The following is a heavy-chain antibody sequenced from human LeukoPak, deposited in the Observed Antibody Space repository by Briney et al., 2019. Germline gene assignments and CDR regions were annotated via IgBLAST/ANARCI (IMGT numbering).Heavy chain of an antibody. CDR2: ITTGGSSI. Sequence: PGGSLRLSCAGSGFTFSAYAMAWVRQVSGKGLECVSHITTGGSSIFYADSVKGRFTISRDNAKNSLYLQMNSQRAEDTAVYYCAKDLRIAAAGTVYWGQGTLVTVSS. CDR3: AKDLRIAAAGTVY. D-gene: IGHD6-13*01. CDR1: GFTFSAYA. J-gene: IGHJ4*02. V-gene: IGHV3-48*04.